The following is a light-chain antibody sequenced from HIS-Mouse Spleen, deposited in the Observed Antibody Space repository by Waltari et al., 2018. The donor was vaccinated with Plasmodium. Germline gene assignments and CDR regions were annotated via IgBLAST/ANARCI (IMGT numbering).Light chain of an antibody. CDR2: AAS. J-gene: IGKJ1*01. V-gene: IGKV1-39*01. CDR1: QSISNY. CDR3: QQGYSTWT. Sequence: DIQMTQSPSSLSASVGDRVTITCRASQSISNYLNWYQQKPGKAPKFLIYAASTLQSGVPSRFSGSGSGTDFTLTISSLQPEDFASYYCQQGYSTWTFGQGTKVEIQ.